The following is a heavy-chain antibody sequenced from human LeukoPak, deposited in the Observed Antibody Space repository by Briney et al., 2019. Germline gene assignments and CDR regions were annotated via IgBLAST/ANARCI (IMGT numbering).Heavy chain of an antibody. CDR2: ISYDGSNK. V-gene: IGHV3-30*18. J-gene: IGHJ6*02. CDR1: GFTFSGYG. D-gene: IGHD3-10*01. CDR3: AKRPAYGSGSYRYYYYGMDV. Sequence: GGSLRLSCAASGFTFSGYGMHWVRQAPGKGLEWVAVISYDGSNKYYADSVKGRFTISRDNSKNTLYLQMNSLRAEDTAVYYCAKRPAYGSGSYRYYYYGMDVWGQGTTVTVSS.